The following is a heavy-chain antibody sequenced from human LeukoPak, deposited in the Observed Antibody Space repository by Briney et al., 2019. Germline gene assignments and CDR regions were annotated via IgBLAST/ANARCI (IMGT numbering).Heavy chain of an antibody. V-gene: IGHV4-59*01. CDR2: IYYSGST. D-gene: IGHD6-19*01. J-gene: IGHJ4*02. Sequence: PSETLSLTCTVSGGSISSYYWSWIRQPPGKGLEWLGYIYYSGSTNYNPSLKSRVTISVDTSKNQFSLKLSSVTAADTALYYCARLRPGIAVATFDYWGQGTLVTVSS. CDR3: ARLRPGIAVATFDY. CDR1: GGSISSYY.